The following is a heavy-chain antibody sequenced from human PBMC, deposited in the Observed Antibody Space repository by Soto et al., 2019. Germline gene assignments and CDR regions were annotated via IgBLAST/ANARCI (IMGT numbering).Heavy chain of an antibody. CDR2: IKPNSGVK. Sequence: QVQLVQTGAEVKKHGASVTVSCRASGDTFTGYYMHWVRQAPGQGLEWMGWIKPNSGVKKYAQKFQGWGTMTRDTSIRTVYMELSRLRSDDTAVYYCARESGGATATLDYYYFYMDVWGTGTTVTVSS. D-gene: IGHD5-12*01. CDR1: GDTFTGYY. V-gene: IGHV1-2*04. CDR3: ARESGGATATLDYYYFYMDV. J-gene: IGHJ6*03.